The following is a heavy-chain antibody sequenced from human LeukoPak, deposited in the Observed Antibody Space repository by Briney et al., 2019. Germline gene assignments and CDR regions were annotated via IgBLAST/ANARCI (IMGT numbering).Heavy chain of an antibody. Sequence: PSETLSLTCAVYGGSFSGYYWSCIRQPPGKGLEWIGEINHSGSTNYNPSLKSRVTISVDTSKNQFSLKLSSVTAADTAVYYCARGRYDFWGGYSSYYYYMDVWGKGTTVTVSS. CDR1: GGSFSGYY. V-gene: IGHV4-34*01. CDR2: INHSGST. CDR3: ARGRYDFWGGYSSYYYYMDV. D-gene: IGHD3-3*01. J-gene: IGHJ6*03.